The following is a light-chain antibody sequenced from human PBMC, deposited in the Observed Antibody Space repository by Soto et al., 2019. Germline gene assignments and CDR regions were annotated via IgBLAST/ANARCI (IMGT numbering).Light chain of an antibody. CDR3: QQYKNGWT. CDR1: QSVSNN. CDR2: GAS. J-gene: IGKJ1*01. V-gene: IGKV3D-15*01. Sequence: EIVLTQSPGTLSLSPGERATLSCRASQSVSNNYLAWYQQKPGQAPRLLIYGASNRATGIPARFSGSGSGTEFTLTISSLQSEDFAVYYCQQYKNGWTFGQGTKVDIK.